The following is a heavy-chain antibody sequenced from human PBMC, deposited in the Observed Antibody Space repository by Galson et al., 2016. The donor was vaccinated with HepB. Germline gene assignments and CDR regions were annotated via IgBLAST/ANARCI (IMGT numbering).Heavy chain of an antibody. Sequence: SLRLSCAASGFIFSTYGMHWVRQAPGKGLEWVAGISYDNTKKYYADSVKGRFIISRDNSKNTLYLQMKSLRPEDTAIYYCVKGGGKMEWLLDYYLDVWGKGTTVIVSS. CDR1: GFIFSTYG. CDR3: VKGGGKMEWLLDYYLDV. CDR2: ISYDNTKK. D-gene: IGHD3-3*01. J-gene: IGHJ6*03. V-gene: IGHV3-30*18.